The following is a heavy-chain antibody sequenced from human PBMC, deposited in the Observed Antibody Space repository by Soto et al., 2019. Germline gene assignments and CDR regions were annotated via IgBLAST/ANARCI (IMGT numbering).Heavy chain of an antibody. J-gene: IGHJ4*02. V-gene: IGHV3-23*01. CDR1: GFTFSRHA. Sequence: EVQLLESGGNLVQPGGSLRLSCAASGFTFSRHAMSWVRQAPGEGLEWVSTLDAGDTTYYADSVKGRFTISRDNARNTLSLQMNSLRVEDPAVYYCAKDPRAYSTHMGYFSDHWGQGTLVTVSS. CDR3: AKDPRAYSTHMGYFSDH. CDR2: LDAGDTT. D-gene: IGHD6-13*01.